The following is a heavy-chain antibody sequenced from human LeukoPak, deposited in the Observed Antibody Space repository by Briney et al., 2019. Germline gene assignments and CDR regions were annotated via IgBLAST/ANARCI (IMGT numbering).Heavy chain of an antibody. V-gene: IGHV4-31*03. Sequence: SQTLSLTCTVSGGSISSGGYCWSWIRQHPGKGLEWIGYIYYSGSTYYNPSLKSRVTISVDTSKNQFSLKLSSVTAADTAVYYCASGPRNWFDPWGQGTLVTASS. CDR2: IYYSGST. CDR3: ASGPRNWFDP. CDR1: GGSISSGGYC. J-gene: IGHJ5*02.